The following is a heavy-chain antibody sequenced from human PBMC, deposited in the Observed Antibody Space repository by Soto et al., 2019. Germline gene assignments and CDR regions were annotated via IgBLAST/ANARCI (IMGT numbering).Heavy chain of an antibody. V-gene: IGHV1-69*13. D-gene: IGHD1-1*01. J-gene: IGHJ3*02. Sequence: SVKVSCKASGGTFSSYAISWVRQAPGQGLEWMGGIIPIFGTANYAQKFQGRVTITADESTSTAYMELSSLRSEDTAVYYCARDRWGVKDNDAFDIWGQGTMVTVSS. CDR2: IIPIFGTA. CDR3: ARDRWGVKDNDAFDI. CDR1: GGTFSSYA.